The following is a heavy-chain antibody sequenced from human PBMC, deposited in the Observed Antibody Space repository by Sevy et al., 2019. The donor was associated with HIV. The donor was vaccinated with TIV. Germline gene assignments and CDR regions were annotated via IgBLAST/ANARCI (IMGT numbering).Heavy chain of an antibody. CDR3: ARDSNCSGGSCQFDP. Sequence: ASVKVSCKASGGTFSSYAISWVRQAPGQGLEWMGGIIPIFGTANYAQKFQGRVTITADESTSTAYMELSSLRSEDTAVYYCARDSNCSGGSCQFDPWGQGTLVTVSS. CDR2: IIPIFGTA. V-gene: IGHV1-69*13. D-gene: IGHD2-15*01. CDR1: GGTFSSYA. J-gene: IGHJ5*02.